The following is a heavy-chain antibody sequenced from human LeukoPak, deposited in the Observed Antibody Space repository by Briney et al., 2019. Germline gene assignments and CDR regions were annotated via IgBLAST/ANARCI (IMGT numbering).Heavy chain of an antibody. J-gene: IGHJ4*02. CDR1: GYTFTIYG. Sequence: ASVNVSFKASGYTFTIYGISGVGQAPGQGGEGMGCLTPYNANTHYAQKLQVRVTLTPATSTTTAYLELRSLRSAATAVYSCARDYDSSGYSYGGDYWGQGTLVTVSS. D-gene: IGHD3-22*01. CDR2: LTPYNANT. CDR3: ARDYDSSGYSYGGDY. V-gene: IGHV1-18*01.